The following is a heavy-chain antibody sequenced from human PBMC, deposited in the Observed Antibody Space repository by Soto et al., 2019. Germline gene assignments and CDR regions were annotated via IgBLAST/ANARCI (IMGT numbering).Heavy chain of an antibody. CDR3: ATTRSFSQGFYYYGMDV. D-gene: IGHD6-6*01. V-gene: IGHV5-51*01. CDR2: IYPGDSDI. J-gene: IGHJ6*02. CDR1: GYSFATYW. Sequence: GESLKISCKGSGYSFATYWIGWVRQRPVKGLEWMGIIYPGDSDIYYNPSFQAQVTISADKSISTAYLHWSSLEASDTAIYFCATTRSFSQGFYYYGMDVWGQGTTVTVS.